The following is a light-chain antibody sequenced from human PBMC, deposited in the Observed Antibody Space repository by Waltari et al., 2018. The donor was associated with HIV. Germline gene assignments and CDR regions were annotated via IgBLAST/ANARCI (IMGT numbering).Light chain of an antibody. CDR3: SSYGDNIRVL. CDR1: SSDIGAYDS. J-gene: IGLJ2*01. Sequence: QSALTQPPSASGSLGQSVTISCTGSSSDIGAYDSVSWFQQHPNNAPKLLLYEVRKRPSAVRHPFYGSWSGDTAFLSVSGRQPDDTASYFSSSYGDNIRVLFGGWTNLTVL. V-gene: IGLV2-8*01. CDR2: EVR.